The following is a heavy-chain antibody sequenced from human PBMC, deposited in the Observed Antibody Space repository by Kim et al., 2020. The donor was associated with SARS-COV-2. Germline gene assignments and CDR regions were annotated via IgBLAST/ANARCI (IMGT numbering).Heavy chain of an antibody. CDR2: ISYDGSNK. V-gene: IGHV3-33*05. CDR1: GFTFSSYG. Sequence: GGSLRLSCAASGFTFSSYGMHWVRQAPGKGLEWVAVISYDGSNKYYADSVKGRFTISRDNSKNTLYLQMNSLRAEDTAVYYCAREYSSEGIPPYYFDYWGQGTLVTVSS. CDR3: AREYSSEGIPPYYFDY. J-gene: IGHJ4*02. D-gene: IGHD6-19*01.